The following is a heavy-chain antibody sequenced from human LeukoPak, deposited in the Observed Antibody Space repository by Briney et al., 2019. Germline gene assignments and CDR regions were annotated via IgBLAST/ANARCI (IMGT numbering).Heavy chain of an antibody. CDR2: INPHSGGT. J-gene: IGHJ4*02. V-gene: IGHV1-2*02. D-gene: IGHD6-13*01. CDR3: ASRGEGSSWTFDH. Sequence: ASVRVSCKASGYTFTRYYLHWVRQAPGQGLEWMGWINPHSGGTNYAQNFQGRVTMTRDTSVSTAYMELSSLRSDDTAVYYCASRGEGSSWTFDHWGQGTLVTVSS. CDR1: GYTFTRYY.